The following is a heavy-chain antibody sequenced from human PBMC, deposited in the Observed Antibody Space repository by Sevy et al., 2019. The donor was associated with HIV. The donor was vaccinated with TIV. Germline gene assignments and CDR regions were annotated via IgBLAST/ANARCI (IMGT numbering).Heavy chain of an antibody. CDR3: ARTGDARDYYDSSGYYPFDY. J-gene: IGHJ4*02. D-gene: IGHD3-22*01. V-gene: IGHV3-30-3*01. Sequence: GGSLRLSCAASGFTFSNYAMSWVRQAPGKGLEWVAVISYDGSNKYYADSVKGRFTISRDNSKNTLYLQMNSLRAEDTAVYYCARTGDARDYYDSSGYYPFDYWGQGTLVTVSS. CDR1: GFTFSNYA. CDR2: ISYDGSNK.